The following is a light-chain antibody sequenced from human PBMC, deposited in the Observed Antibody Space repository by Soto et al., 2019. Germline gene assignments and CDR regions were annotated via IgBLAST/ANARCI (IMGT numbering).Light chain of an antibody. CDR2: DAS. Sequence: DIVLTQSPATLSLSPGERATLSCRASQSVSSYLAWYQQKPGQDPRLLIDDASNRATGSPARFSGSGSGTDFTLTSSSLEPEDFAVYYCQQRSNWPPIFTFGPGTKVPIK. V-gene: IGKV3-11*01. CDR3: QQRSNWPPIFT. CDR1: QSVSSY. J-gene: IGKJ3*01.